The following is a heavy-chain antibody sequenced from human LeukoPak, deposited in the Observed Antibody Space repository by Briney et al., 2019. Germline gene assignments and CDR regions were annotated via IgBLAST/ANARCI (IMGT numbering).Heavy chain of an antibody. V-gene: IGHV3-30*18. CDR3: AKDYGDYDLDAFDI. J-gene: IGHJ3*02. CDR1: GFTFSSYA. D-gene: IGHD4-17*01. CDR2: ISYDGSNK. Sequence: GGSLRLSCAASGFTFSSYAMSWVRQAPGKGLEWVAVISYDGSNKYYADSVKGRFTISRDNSKNTLYLQMNSLRAEDTAVYYCAKDYGDYDLDAFDIWGQGTMVTVSS.